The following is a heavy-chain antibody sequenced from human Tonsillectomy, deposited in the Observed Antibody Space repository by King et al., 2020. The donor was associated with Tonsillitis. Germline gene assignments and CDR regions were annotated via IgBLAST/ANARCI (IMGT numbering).Heavy chain of an antibody. CDR3: AKGVEWLLPYGDY. D-gene: IGHD3-3*01. CDR1: GFTFSTYA. V-gene: IGHV3-30*18. CDR2: ISYDGSNK. J-gene: IGHJ4*02. Sequence: VQLVESGGGVVQPGRSLRLSCAASGFTFSTYAMHWVRQAPGKGLEWVAIISYDGSNKYYADSVKGRFTISRDNSKNTLYLQMNSLRAEDTAVYYCAKGVEWLLPYGDYWGQGTLVTVSS.